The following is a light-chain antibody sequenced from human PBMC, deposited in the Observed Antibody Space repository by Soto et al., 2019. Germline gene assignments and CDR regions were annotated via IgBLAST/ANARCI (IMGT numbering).Light chain of an antibody. CDR3: QQYGSSPKT. CDR1: QTVGTNF. J-gene: IGKJ1*01. V-gene: IGKV3-20*01. Sequence: EIVLTQSPGTLSLSPGETATLSCRASQTVGTNFLAWYQQKPGQAPRLLMFGTSNRATDIPDRFSGSGSGTDFTLTISRLEPEDFAVYYCQQYGSSPKTFGQGTKVDIK. CDR2: GTS.